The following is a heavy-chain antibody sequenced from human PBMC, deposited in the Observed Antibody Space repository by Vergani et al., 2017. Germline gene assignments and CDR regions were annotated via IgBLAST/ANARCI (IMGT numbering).Heavy chain of an antibody. CDR1: GFIFSSYG. CDR2: ISGSGGST. CDR3: AKDRLRYFDWLWDYGAFDI. J-gene: IGHJ3*02. Sequence: VQLVESGGGVVQPGGSLKLSCAASGFIFSSYGMHWVRQAPGKGLEWVSAISGSGGSTYYADSVKGRFTISRDNSKNTLYLQMNSLRAEDTAVYYCAKDRLRYFDWLWDYGAFDIWGQGTMVTVSS. V-gene: IGHV3-23*04. D-gene: IGHD3-9*01.